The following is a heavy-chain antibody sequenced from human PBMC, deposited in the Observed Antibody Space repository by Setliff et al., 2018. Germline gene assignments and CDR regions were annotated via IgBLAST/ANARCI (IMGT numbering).Heavy chain of an antibody. Sequence: ASVKVSCKTSGFSFTSFGFSWVRQAPGQGLEWMGSISGYTGETNYAQKFQARVTMTADTSTKTVYMEVASLRSDDTAVYYCVRGPGPSVVVAMPFDRWGQGTLVTVSS. CDR2: ISGYTGET. J-gene: IGHJ4*02. CDR3: VRGPGPSVVVAMPFDR. CDR1: GFSFTSFG. D-gene: IGHD5-12*01. V-gene: IGHV1-18*01.